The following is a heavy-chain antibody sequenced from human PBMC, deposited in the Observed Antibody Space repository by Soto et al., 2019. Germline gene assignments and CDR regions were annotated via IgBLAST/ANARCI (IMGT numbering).Heavy chain of an antibody. CDR2: IYYSGST. CDR1: GGSFSPNY. CDR3: ARGGSSWRLYFDY. Sequence: PSETLSLTCTGSGGSFSPNYWSWIRQPPGKGLEWIGYIYYSGSTNYNPSLKSRVTISVDTSKNQFSLELSSVTAADTAVYYCARGGSSWRLYFDYWGQGALVTVSS. J-gene: IGHJ4*02. V-gene: IGHV4-59*01. D-gene: IGHD6-13*01.